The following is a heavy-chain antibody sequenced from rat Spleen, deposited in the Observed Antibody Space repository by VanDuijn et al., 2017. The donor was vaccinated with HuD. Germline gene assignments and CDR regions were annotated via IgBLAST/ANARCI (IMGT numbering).Heavy chain of an antibody. D-gene: IGHD1-5*01. CDR2: ISYDGSRT. CDR1: GFTFNDYD. CDR3: ARHASRYNSNWFAY. J-gene: IGHJ3*01. V-gene: IGHV5-7*01. Sequence: EVQLVESGGGLVQPGRSLKLSCAASGFTFNDYDMAWVRQAPKKGLEWVATISYDGSRTYYRDSVKGRFTISRYNAKSTLYLQMDSLRSEDTATYYWARHASRYNSNWFAYWGQGTLVTVSS.